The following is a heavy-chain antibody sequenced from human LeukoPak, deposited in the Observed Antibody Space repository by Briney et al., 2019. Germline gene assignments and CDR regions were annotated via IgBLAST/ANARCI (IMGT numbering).Heavy chain of an antibody. CDR1: GYTFTSYY. V-gene: IGHV1-46*01. D-gene: IGHD1-26*01. J-gene: IGHJ6*02. CDR3: ARDQKVGATPYFGMDV. CDR2: INPSGGST. Sequence: GASVKVSCKASGYTFTSYYMHWVRQAPGQGLEWMGIINPSGGSTSYAQKFQGRVTITADKSTSTAYMELSSLRSEDTAVYYCARDQKVGATPYFGMDVWGQGTTVTVSS.